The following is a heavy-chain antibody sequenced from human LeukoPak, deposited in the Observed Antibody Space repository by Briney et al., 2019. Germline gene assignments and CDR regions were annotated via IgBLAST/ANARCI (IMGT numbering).Heavy chain of an antibody. CDR3: AKDSHWILFDD. J-gene: IGHJ4*02. CDR1: GFTFTTYG. D-gene: IGHD2-2*03. V-gene: IGHV3-23*01. Sequence: GGSLRLSCSAAGFTFTTYGMNWVRQAPGKGLEWVSGIGGSGTRTYYADSVKGRFTISRDNSKNTLYLQMNSLRDEDTAVYYCAKDSHWILFDDWGQGTLVTVSS. CDR2: IGGSGTRT.